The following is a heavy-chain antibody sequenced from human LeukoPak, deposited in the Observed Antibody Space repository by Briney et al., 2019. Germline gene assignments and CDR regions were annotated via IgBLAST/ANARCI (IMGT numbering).Heavy chain of an antibody. D-gene: IGHD2-8*01. Sequence: GASVKVSCKASGYTFTNYAISWVRQAPGQGLEWMGWISAYNGNTNYAQNVQGRVTMTTDTSTSTAYMELRSLRSDDTAVYYCAFIPYCTMITCYCLDYWGQGTLGTVSS. CDR2: ISAYNGNT. CDR3: AFIPYCTMITCYCLDY. V-gene: IGHV1-18*01. CDR1: GYTFTNYA. J-gene: IGHJ4*02.